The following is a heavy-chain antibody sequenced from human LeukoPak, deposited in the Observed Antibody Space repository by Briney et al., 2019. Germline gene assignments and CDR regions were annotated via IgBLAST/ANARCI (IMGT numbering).Heavy chain of an antibody. CDR1: GFTFSSYA. CDR3: ARYCNGGSCYSGYDY. V-gene: IGHV3-64*01. J-gene: IGHJ4*02. D-gene: IGHD2-15*01. CDR2: ISTNGGGT. Sequence: GGSLRLSCAASGFTFSSYAMHWVRQAPGKGLEYVSVISTNGGGTYYANSVKGRFTISRDNSKNTLYLQMGSLRAEDMAVYYCARYCNGGSCYSGYDYWGQGTLVTVSS.